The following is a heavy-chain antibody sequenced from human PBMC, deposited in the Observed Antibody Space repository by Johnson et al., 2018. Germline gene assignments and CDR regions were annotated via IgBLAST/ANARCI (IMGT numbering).Heavy chain of an antibody. V-gene: IGHV3-30*18. CDR2: VSYDGNNK. CDR3: GKDPHRRVLMTYARMDA. Sequence: VQLVETGGGVVQPGRSLRLSCAASGFTFSSHGIHWVRQAPGKGLEWVAVVSYDGNNKHYGDAVKGRFTISRDNAKNTVYLKMNSLVTEDTATYYCGKDPHRRVLMTYARMDAWGLGTAVIVSS. J-gene: IGHJ6*02. CDR1: GFTFSSHG. D-gene: IGHD2-8*01.